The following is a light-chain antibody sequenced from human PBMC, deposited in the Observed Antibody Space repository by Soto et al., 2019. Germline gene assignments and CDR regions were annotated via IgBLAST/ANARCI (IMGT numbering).Light chain of an antibody. J-gene: IGLJ2*01. CDR3: SAYTSRSTLV. V-gene: IGLV2-14*01. CDR2: EVR. Sequence: QSALTQPASVSGSPGQSITISCSGTSRDIGAYNLVSWYQQPPGKAPKLLIYEVRNRPSGISNRFSGSKSGTTASLTISSLLPEDEADYYCSAYTSRSTLVFGGGTSSPS. CDR1: SRDIGAYNL.